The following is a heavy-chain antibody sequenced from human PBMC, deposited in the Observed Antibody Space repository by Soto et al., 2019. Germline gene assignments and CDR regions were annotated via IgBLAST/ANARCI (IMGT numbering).Heavy chain of an antibody. V-gene: IGHV3-48*03. CDR1: VFTFSSYE. D-gene: IGHD3-3*01. CDR3: AREGALGEWLLGFNSYYGMEV. Sequence: HPVGSLRLSCASSVFTFSSYEMNWVRQSPGKGLEWVSYISSSGSTIYYADSVKGRFTISRDNAKNPLYLQMNSLRAEGTAVYYCAREGALGEWLLGFNSYYGMEVWGQGTTVTVSS. CDR2: ISSSGSTI. J-gene: IGHJ6*02.